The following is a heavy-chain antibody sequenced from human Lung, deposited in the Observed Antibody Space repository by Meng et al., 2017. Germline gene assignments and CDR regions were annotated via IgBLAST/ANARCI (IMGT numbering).Heavy chain of an antibody. Sequence: QVQLQQWGAGLLQPSATLSLTFVVSGGSFSDYYWSWIRQPPGKGLEWIGEINHSGSTNYNPSLESRATISVDTSQNNLSLKLSSVTAADSAVYYCARGPTTMAHDFDYWGQGTLVTVSS. CDR2: INHSGST. CDR3: ARGPTTMAHDFDY. CDR1: GGSFSDYY. J-gene: IGHJ4*02. D-gene: IGHD4-11*01. V-gene: IGHV4-34*01.